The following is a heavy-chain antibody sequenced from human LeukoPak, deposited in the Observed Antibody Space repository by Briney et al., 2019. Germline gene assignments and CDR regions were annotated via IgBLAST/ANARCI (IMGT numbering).Heavy chain of an antibody. D-gene: IGHD2-2*02. Sequence: PSETLSLTCAVSGGSISSYYWSWIRQPPGKGLEWIWYIYTSGRTTYNPSLKSRVTISVVKSKHQFSLKLSSVTAADTAVYYCARQRYCSSTSCYTWFDPWGQGTLVTVSS. J-gene: IGHJ5*02. CDR3: ARQRYCSSTSCYTWFDP. V-gene: IGHV4-4*09. CDR1: GGSISSYY. CDR2: IYTSGRT.